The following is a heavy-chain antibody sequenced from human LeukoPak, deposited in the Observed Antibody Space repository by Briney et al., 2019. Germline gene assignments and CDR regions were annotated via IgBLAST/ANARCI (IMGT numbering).Heavy chain of an antibody. Sequence: ASVKVSCKASGYIFTTFDFHWLRQAPGQGLEWMGWMSPNTGNTGYAQKFQGRVTMTRDTSISTAYMELSSLTLEDTAVYYCLRTEWDGRDLWGQGTLVTVSS. J-gene: IGHJ5*02. CDR1: GYIFTTFD. CDR2: MSPNTGNT. CDR3: LRTEWDGRDL. D-gene: IGHD1-26*01. V-gene: IGHV1-8*01.